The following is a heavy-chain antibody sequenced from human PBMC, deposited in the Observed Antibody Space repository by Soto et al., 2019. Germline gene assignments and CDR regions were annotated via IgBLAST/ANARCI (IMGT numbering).Heavy chain of an antibody. J-gene: IGHJ3*01. CDR1: GGSISSSHW. D-gene: IGHD3-9*01. V-gene: IGHV4-4*02. CDR3: ARVVLTITRGAFDA. Sequence: QVQLQESGPGLVKPSGTLSLTCAVSGGSISSSHWWTWVRQSPGKGLEYIGEISHSGTSNSNPSLKTRVTLPVDNSKNHFSLTLTSVTAADTAVYYCARVVLTITRGAFDAWGQGTLVIVSS. CDR2: ISHSGTS.